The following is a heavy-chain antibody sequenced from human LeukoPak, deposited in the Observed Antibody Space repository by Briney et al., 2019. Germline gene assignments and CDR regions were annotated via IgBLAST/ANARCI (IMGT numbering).Heavy chain of an antibody. CDR1: GRPISSYY. CDR2: IYTSGST. V-gene: IGHV4-4*07. Sequence: PSETLSLTCTVSGRPISSYYWSWLRQPAGKGLEWIGRIYTSGSTNYNPSLKSRVTMSVDTSKNQFSLKLSSVTAADTALYYCARDQGSSWWYYWGRGTLVTVSS. J-gene: IGHJ4*02. D-gene: IGHD6-13*01. CDR3: ARDQGSSWWYY.